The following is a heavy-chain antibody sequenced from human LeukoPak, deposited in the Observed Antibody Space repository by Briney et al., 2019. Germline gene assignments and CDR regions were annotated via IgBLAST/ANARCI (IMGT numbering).Heavy chain of an antibody. CDR1: GFTFSSYA. CDR3: AKTYSGYDFGYFDY. Sequence: PGGFLRLSCAASGFTFSSYAMSWVRQAPGKGLEWVSAISGSGGSTYYADSVKGRFTISRDNSKNTLYLQMNSLRAEDMAVYYCAKTYSGYDFGYFDYWGQGTLVTVSS. D-gene: IGHD5-12*01. J-gene: IGHJ4*02. V-gene: IGHV3-23*01. CDR2: ISGSGGST.